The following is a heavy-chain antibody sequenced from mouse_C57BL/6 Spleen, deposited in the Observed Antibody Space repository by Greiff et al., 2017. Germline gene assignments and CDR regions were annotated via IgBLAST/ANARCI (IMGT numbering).Heavy chain of an antibody. CDR2: LSSGGSYT. CDR3: AHGNYFDY. J-gene: IGHJ2*01. Sequence: EVHLVESGGDLVKPGGSLKLSCAASGFTFSSSGLSWVRQTPDKRLEWVATLSSGGSYTYYPDSVKGRFTLSRDNAKNTLYLQMSSLKSEDTSMYYCAHGNYFDYWGQGTTLTVSS. V-gene: IGHV5-6*01. CDR1: GFTFSSSG.